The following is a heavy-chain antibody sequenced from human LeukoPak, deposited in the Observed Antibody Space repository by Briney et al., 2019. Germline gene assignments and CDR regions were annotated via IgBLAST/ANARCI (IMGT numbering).Heavy chain of an antibody. D-gene: IGHD2-2*01. V-gene: IGHV3-11*06. CDR1: GFTFSDYY. J-gene: IGHJ4*02. Sequence: GGSLRLSCAASGFTFSDYYMSWIRLAPGKGLEWVSYISSSSSYTNYADSVKGRFTISRDNAKNSLCLQFHSLRAEDTAVYYCSRSTSSLSWDYWGQGTLVIVSS. CDR3: SRSTSSLSWDY. CDR2: ISSSSSYT.